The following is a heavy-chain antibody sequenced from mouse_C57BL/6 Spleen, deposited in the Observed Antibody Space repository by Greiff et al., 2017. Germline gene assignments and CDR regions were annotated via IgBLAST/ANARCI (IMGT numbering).Heavy chain of an antibody. Sequence: EVQRVESGPGLVKPSQSLSLTCSVTGYSITSGYYWNWIRQLPGNKLEWMVYISYDGSNNYNPSLTNRISNTRDTTKNQFFLKLNSVTTEETATYYCARDQTYVGWFAYWGQGTLVTVSA. J-gene: IGHJ3*01. CDR3: ARDQTYVGWFAY. V-gene: IGHV3-6*01. D-gene: IGHD5-1*01. CDR1: GYSITSGYY. CDR2: ISYDGSN.